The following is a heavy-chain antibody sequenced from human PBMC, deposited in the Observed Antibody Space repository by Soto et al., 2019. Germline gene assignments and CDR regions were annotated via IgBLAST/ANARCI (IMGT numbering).Heavy chain of an antibody. J-gene: IGHJ4*02. V-gene: IGHV3-21*01. CDR2: ISSTTNYI. Sequence: LCCSASGFTCKRYSINWVRQAPGKGLEWVSSISSTTNYIYYADSMKGRFTVSRDNAKNSVYLEMNSLSAEDTAVYYCARESEDLTSNFDYPCKGTLVPVS. CDR3: ARESEDLTSNFDY. CDR1: GFTCKRYS.